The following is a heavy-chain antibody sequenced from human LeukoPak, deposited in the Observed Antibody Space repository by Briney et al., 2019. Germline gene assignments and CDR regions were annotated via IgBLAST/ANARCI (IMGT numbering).Heavy chain of an antibody. Sequence: SVKVSCKASGFTFTGYYLHWVRQAPGQGLEWMGWIIPIFGTANYAQKFQGRVTITADESTSTAYMELSSLRSEDTAVYYCALPATATRRLGYFDYWGQGTLVTVSS. V-gene: IGHV1-69*13. CDR1: GFTFTGYY. J-gene: IGHJ4*02. CDR2: IIPIFGTA. D-gene: IGHD2-15*01. CDR3: ALPATATRRLGYFDY.